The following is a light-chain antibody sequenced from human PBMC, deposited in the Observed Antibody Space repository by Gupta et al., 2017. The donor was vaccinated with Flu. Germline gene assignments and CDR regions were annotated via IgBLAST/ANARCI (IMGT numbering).Light chain of an antibody. CDR2: SNN. CDR3: AAGYDSRNNWV. J-gene: IGLJ3*02. CDR1: RSTIGSNT. V-gene: IGLV1-44*01. Sequence: SVLTPPPSASAATGQRVTISCSGSRSTIGSNTVDWYHQFPGTAPKLRIYSNNQQPSGVPERFSGSKCGTSAPLAISGLQAEEEADYYCAAGYDSRNNWVFGGGTKLTVL.